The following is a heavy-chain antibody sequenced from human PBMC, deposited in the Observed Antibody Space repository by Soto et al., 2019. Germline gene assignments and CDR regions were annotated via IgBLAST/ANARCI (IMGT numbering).Heavy chain of an antibody. J-gene: IGHJ1*01. D-gene: IGHD3-10*01. CDR2: FDLENGET. V-gene: IGHV1-24*01. Sequence: GASVKVSCKVSGHTLTELSIHWVRQAPGEGLEWMGGFDLENGETIYAQRFQGRVTMTEESSADTPYMELSSLRPDDTAVYYCAIEVRRCNQFAHRGQGRMVTVSS. CDR3: AIEVRRCNQFAH. CDR1: GHTLTELS.